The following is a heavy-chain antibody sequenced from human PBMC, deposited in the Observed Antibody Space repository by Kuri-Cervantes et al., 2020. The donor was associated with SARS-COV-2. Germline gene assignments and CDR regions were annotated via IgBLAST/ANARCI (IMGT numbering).Heavy chain of an antibody. V-gene: IGHV3-21*01. CDR1: GFTFSAYT. CDR2: ITRSSVYI. CDR3: ARDHTPDYYDSSLPDAFDI. J-gene: IGHJ3*02. Sequence: GESLKISCVASGFTFSAYTLNWVRQAPGKGLEWVSSITRSSVYISYADSLKGRFTISRDNAKNSLYLQMNSLRAEDTAVYYCARDHTPDYYDSSLPDAFDIWGQGTMVTVSS. D-gene: IGHD3-22*01.